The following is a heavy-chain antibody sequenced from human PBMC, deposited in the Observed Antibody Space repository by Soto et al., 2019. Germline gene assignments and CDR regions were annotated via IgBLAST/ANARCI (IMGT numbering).Heavy chain of an antibody. J-gene: IGHJ5*02. D-gene: IGHD2-15*01. CDR3: ERVVLVAAIPKRFDH. V-gene: IGHV1-69*01. CDR2: IIPIFGTA. CDR1: GGTFSGYA. Sequence: QVQLVQSGAEVKKPGSSVKVSCKASGGTFSGYAISWVRQAPGQGLEWMGGIIPIFGTANYAQKFQGRVTITADESTSTAYMELSSLRSADKAVYYCERVVLVAAIPKRFDHWGQGTLVTGSS.